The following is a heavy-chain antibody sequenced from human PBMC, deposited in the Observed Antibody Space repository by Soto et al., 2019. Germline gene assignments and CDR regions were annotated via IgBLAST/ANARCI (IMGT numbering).Heavy chain of an antibody. D-gene: IGHD6-19*01. CDR2: ISYDGSNK. CDR3: AHSGAGFDY. CDR1: GFTFSSYA. J-gene: IGHJ4*02. V-gene: IGHV3-30-3*01. Sequence: QVQLVESGGGVVQPGRSLRLSCAASGFTFSSYAMHWVRQAPGKGLEWVAVISYDGSNKYYADSVKGRFTISRDNSKNTLYLQMNSLRAEDTAVYYCAHSGAGFDYWGQGTLVTVSS.